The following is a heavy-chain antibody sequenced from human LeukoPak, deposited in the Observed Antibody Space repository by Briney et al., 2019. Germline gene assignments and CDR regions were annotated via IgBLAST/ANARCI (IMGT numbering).Heavy chain of an antibody. Sequence: PGGSLRLSCAASGFTLSSYWMHWVRQAPGKGLVWVSRISPDGTSTYYADSMKGRFTMSRDNPQNTLYLQGNSLTVEDTAVYYCARAPGSNYGRFEYWGQGTLGTASS. D-gene: IGHD3-10*01. CDR3: ARAPGSNYGRFEY. CDR1: GFTLSSYW. J-gene: IGHJ4*02. V-gene: IGHV3-74*01. CDR2: ISPDGTST.